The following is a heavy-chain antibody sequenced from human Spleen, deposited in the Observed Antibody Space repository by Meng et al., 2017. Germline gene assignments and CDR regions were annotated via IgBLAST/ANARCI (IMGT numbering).Heavy chain of an antibody. Sequence: QLQLQESGSGLVKPSQTLSLTCAVSGGSISSGGYYWSWIRQPPGRGLEWIGYIYYTGSTYYNPSLKSRVTISLDTSKNQFSLRLSSVTAADTAVYYCARDLGYSGYGGYWGQGTLVTVSS. CDR1: GGSISSGGYY. V-gene: IGHV4-30-4*01. J-gene: IGHJ4*02. D-gene: IGHD5-12*01. CDR2: IYYTGST. CDR3: ARDLGYSGYGGY.